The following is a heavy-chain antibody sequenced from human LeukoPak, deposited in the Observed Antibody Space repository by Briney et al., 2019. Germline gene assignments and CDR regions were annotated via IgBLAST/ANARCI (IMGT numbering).Heavy chain of an antibody. CDR1: GFTFDDYG. D-gene: IGHD3-3*01. Sequence: GGSLRLSCAASGFTFDDYGMSWVRQAPGKGLEWVSGINWNGGSTGYADSVKGRFTISRDNSKNTLYLQMNSLKTEDTAVYYCTTPDFWSGYYRNWGQGTLVTVSS. CDR3: TTPDFWSGYYRN. J-gene: IGHJ4*02. V-gene: IGHV3-20*04. CDR2: INWNGGST.